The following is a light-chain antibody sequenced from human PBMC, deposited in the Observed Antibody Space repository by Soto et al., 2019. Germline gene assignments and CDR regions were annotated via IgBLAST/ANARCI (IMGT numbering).Light chain of an antibody. Sequence: EIVMTQSPGTLSLSPGERATLSCRASQSVSSNLAWYQQKPGQAPRLLIYGASTRATGIPARFSGSVAGTEFTLTISSLQSEEFAVYYCHQYNNWPPMAFGQGTKVEIK. CDR2: GAS. CDR1: QSVSSN. V-gene: IGKV3-15*01. J-gene: IGKJ1*01. CDR3: HQYNNWPPMA.